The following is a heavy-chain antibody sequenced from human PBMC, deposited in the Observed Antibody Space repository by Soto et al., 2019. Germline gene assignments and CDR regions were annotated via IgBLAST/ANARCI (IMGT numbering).Heavy chain of an antibody. D-gene: IGHD6-19*01. CDR1: GVSISSSSYY. CDR3: ARHATRIGPVDENWFDP. V-gene: IGHV4-39*01. CDR2: IYYSGST. J-gene: IGHJ5*02. Sequence: PSETLSLTCTVSGVSISSSSYYCGWIGQPPGKGLEWIGSIYYSGSTYYNPSLKSRVTISVDTSKNQFSLKLSSVTAADTAVYYCARHATRIGPVDENWFDPWGQGTLVPVSS.